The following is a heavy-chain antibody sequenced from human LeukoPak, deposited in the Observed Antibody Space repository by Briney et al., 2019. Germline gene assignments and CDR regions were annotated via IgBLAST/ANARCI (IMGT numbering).Heavy chain of an antibody. V-gene: IGHV4-39*01. CDR3: AGHGAGYGGNPRVAFDI. CDR2: IYYSGST. D-gene: IGHD4-23*01. Sequence: SETLSLTCTVSGGSISSSSYYWGWIRQPPGKGLEWIGSIYYSGSTYYNPSLKSRVTISVDTSKNQFSLKLSSVTAADTAVYYCAGHGAGYGGNPRVAFDIWGQGTMVTVSS. J-gene: IGHJ3*02. CDR1: GGSISSSSYY.